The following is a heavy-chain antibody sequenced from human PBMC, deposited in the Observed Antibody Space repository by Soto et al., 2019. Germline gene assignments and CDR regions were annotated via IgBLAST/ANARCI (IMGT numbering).Heavy chain of an antibody. J-gene: IGHJ6*02. D-gene: IGHD2-2*01. V-gene: IGHV1-69*13. CDR1: GGTFSSYA. CDR3: ARVVVPAARAYYGMDV. CDR2: IIPIFGTA. Sequence: SVKVSCKASGGTFSSYAISWVRQAPGQGLEWMGGIIPIFGTANYAQKFQGRVTITADESTSTAYMELSSLRSEDTAVYYCARVVVPAARAYYGMDVWGQGTTVTVSS.